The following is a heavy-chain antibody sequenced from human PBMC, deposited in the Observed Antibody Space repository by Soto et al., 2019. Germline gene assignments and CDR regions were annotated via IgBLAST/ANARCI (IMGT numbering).Heavy chain of an antibody. D-gene: IGHD6-13*01. CDR3: ARETGNSSSWYGPPSWFDP. CDR1: GGSVSSGSYY. V-gene: IGHV4-61*01. Sequence: QVQLQESGPGLVKPSETLSLTCTVSGGSVSSGSYYWSWIRQPPGKGLEWIGYIYYSGSTNYNPSRKSRDTISVDTSKNRFSLKLSSVTAADTAVDYWARETGNSSSWYGPPSWFDPWGQGTLVTVSS. CDR2: IYYSGST. J-gene: IGHJ5*02.